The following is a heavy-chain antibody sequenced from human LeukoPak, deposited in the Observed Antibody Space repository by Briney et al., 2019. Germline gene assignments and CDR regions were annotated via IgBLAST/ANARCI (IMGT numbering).Heavy chain of an antibody. Sequence: ASVKVSCKASGYTFTSYAMHWVRQAPGQRLEWMGWINAGNGNTKYSQKFQGRVTMTTDTSTSTAYMELRSLRSDDTAVYYCARDRVITRNYYDSSGYPIWGRGTLVTVSS. V-gene: IGHV1-3*01. CDR1: GYTFTSYA. J-gene: IGHJ4*02. D-gene: IGHD3-22*01. CDR2: INAGNGNT. CDR3: ARDRVITRNYYDSSGYPI.